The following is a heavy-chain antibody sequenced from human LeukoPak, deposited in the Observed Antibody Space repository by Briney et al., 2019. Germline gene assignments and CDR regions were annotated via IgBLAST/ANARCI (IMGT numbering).Heavy chain of an antibody. J-gene: IGHJ4*02. D-gene: IGHD6-6*01. CDR2: IDHGDIP. CDR3: ARRHVVYSSSSDPYYFDY. V-gene: IGHV4-38-2*02. CDR1: GYSISSGYY. Sequence: PSETLSLTCSVSGYSISSGYYWAWIRQPPGKGMEGIGRIDHGDIPHYNPSLNSRVTIAVDTSKNQFSLRLTAVTAADTAVYYCARRHVVYSSSSDPYYFDYWGQGTLVTVSS.